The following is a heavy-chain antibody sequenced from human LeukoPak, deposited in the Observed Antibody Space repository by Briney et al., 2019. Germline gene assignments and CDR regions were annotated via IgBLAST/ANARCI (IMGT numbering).Heavy chain of an antibody. D-gene: IGHD3-16*01. V-gene: IGHV1-58*01. CDR1: GFTFTSSA. CDR3: ATDVISYSAGESY. CDR2: IVVGSGNT. J-gene: IGHJ4*02. Sequence: GTSVKVSCKASGFTFTSSAVQWVRQARGQRLEWIGWIVVGSGNTNYAQKFQERVTITRDMSTSTAYMELSSLRSEDTAVYYCATDVISYSAGESYWGQGTLVTVSS.